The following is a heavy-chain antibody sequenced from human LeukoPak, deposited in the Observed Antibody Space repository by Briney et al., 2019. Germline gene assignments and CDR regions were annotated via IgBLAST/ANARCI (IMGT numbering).Heavy chain of an antibody. V-gene: IGHV1-2*02. CDR3: AKEADIVSFDL. Sequence: ASVKVSCKASGYTFTGNHVHWVRQAPGQGLEWMGWIDPNSGGTKYAQKSQDRVTMTSDTSISTAYMELSGLRSDDTAVYFCAKEADIVSFDLWGRGTLVTVSS. CDR2: IDPNSGGT. CDR1: GYTFTGNH. J-gene: IGHJ2*01. D-gene: IGHD2-15*01.